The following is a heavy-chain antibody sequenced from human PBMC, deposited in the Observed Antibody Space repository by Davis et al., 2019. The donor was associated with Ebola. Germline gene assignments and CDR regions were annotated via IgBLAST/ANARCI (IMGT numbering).Heavy chain of an antibody. V-gene: IGHV4-31*03. CDR2: IFQNGNT. Sequence: PSETLFLTCTVSGGSISGGGYYWTWIRQIPGKGLEWIGYIFQNGNTNYNPSLKSRISISIDTSKNRFSLKLSSVSAADTAIYYCVRDSSGDAFDMWGQGTMVTVSS. CDR3: VRDSSGDAFDM. CDR1: GGSISGGGYY. J-gene: IGHJ3*02.